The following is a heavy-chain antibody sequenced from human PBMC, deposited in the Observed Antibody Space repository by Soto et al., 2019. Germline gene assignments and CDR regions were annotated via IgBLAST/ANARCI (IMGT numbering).Heavy chain of an antibody. CDR2: ISYDGSNK. D-gene: IGHD6-19*01. J-gene: IGHJ4*02. V-gene: IGHV3-30*18. CDR3: AKDWLGTGGY. Sequence: QVQLVESGGGVVQPGRSLRLSCAASGFTFSSYGMHWVRQAPGKGLEWVAVISYDGSNKYYADSVKGRFTISRDNSKNTLYLQMNSLRAEDTAVYYCAKDWLGTGGYWGQGTLVTVSS. CDR1: GFTFSSYG.